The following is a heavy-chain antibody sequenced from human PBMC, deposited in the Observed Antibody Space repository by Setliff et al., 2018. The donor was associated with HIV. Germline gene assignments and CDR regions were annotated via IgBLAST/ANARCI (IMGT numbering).Heavy chain of an antibody. J-gene: IGHJ4*02. CDR2: IYYSGST. D-gene: IGHD2-15*01. CDR3: AREYCSAGSCYSGR. V-gene: IGHV4-59*05. Sequence: PSETLSLTCTVSGGSISGYHWNWLRQTPGKGLEWIGSIYYSGSTYYNPSLQSRITISVDTSKNQFSLKLSSVTAADTAVYYCAREYCSAGSCYSGRWGQGMLVTVSS. CDR1: GGSISGYH.